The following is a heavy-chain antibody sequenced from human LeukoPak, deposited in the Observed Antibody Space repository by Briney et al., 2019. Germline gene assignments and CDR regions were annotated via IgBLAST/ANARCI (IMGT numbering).Heavy chain of an antibody. Sequence: GKSLRLSCAASGFLFSSYCFHWVRQAPGKGLEWVAAISYDGSDNYYAESVKGRFTISRDNSKDTLYLQMNSLRTEDTPVYYCARGGHIVGVAAQNPWVQGTLVAVSS. V-gene: IGHV3-30*14. CDR3: ARGGHIVGVAAQNP. D-gene: IGHD2-21*02. J-gene: IGHJ5*02. CDR2: ISYDGSDN. CDR1: GFLFSSYC.